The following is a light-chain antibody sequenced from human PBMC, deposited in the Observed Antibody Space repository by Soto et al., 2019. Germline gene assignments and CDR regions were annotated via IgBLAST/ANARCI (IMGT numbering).Light chain of an antibody. CDR2: GAS. CDR3: LQRSKLPRT. CDR1: QSVSDY. Sequence: EITLTQSQGTLSLSPGERATLSCRAIQSVSDYLAWYQQKSCQPPRVLIYGASNRATDIPARFSGSGSGTDFTLTISRLEPEDSAVYYFLQRSKLPRTFGCGTRVEIK. J-gene: IGKJ4*01. V-gene: IGKV3-11*01.